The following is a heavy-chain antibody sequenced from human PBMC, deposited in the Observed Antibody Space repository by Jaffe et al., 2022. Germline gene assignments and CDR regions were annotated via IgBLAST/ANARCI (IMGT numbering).Heavy chain of an antibody. J-gene: IGHJ4*02. CDR1: GYSISSGYY. CDR3: ARDASRGYYYGSGSKTDRPPGDY. V-gene: IGHV4-38-2*02. D-gene: IGHD3-10*01. Sequence: QVQLQESGPGLVKPSETLSLTCAVSGYSISSGYYWGWIRQPPGKGLEWIGSIYHSGSTYYNPSLKSRVTISVDTSKNQFSLKLSSVTAADTAVYYCARDASRGYYYGSGSKTDRPPGDYWGQGTLVTVSS. CDR2: IYHSGST.